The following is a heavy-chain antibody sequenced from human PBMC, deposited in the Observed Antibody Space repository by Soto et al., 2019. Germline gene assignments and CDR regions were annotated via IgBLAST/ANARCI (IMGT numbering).Heavy chain of an antibody. Sequence: GGSLRLSCAASGFTFSNYAMTWVRQAPGKGLEWVSSISGSGGSIYNADAVKGRFTISRDNSKNTLSLLMNSLRAEDTALYYCAKAHCRSATCFGYHYNGMDVWGQGTTVTVS. J-gene: IGHJ6*02. CDR1: GFTFSNYA. CDR2: ISGSGGSI. CDR3: AKAHCRSATCFGYHYNGMDV. V-gene: IGHV3-23*01. D-gene: IGHD2-2*01.